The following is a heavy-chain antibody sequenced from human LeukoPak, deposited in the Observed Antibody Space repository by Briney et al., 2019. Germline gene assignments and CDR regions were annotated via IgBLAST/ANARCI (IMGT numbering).Heavy chain of an antibody. J-gene: IGHJ4*02. D-gene: IGHD5-24*01. Sequence: GGSLRLSCAASGFIVSSNYMSWVRQAPGKGLEWVSLIYSGGSTYYADSVKGRFTISRDNAKNSLYLHMNSLRAEDTAVYYCARASNPWLQLSWGQGTLVTVSS. CDR3: ARASNPWLQLS. CDR1: GFIVSSNY. V-gene: IGHV3-53*03. CDR2: IYSGGST.